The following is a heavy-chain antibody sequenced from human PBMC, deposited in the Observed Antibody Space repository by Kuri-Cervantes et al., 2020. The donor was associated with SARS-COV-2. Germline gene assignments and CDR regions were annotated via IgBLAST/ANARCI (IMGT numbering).Heavy chain of an antibody. CDR1: GYTFTSYD. CDR3: ATGYLPSLAGDGPHYFDY. D-gene: IGHD7-27*01. V-gene: IGHV1-24*01. J-gene: IGHJ4*02. CDR2: FDPEDGET. Sequence: ASVKVSCKASGYTFTSYDINWVRQAPGKGLEWMGGFDPEDGETIYAQKFQGRVTMTEDTSTDTAYMELSSLRSEDTAVYYCATGYLPSLAGDGPHYFDYWGQGTLVTVSS.